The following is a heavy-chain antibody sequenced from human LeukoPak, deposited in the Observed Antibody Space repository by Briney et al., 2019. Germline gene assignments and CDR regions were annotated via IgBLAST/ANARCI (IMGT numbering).Heavy chain of an antibody. CDR3: AKDYYGSGSYPYYFDY. V-gene: IGHV3-30*18. J-gene: IGHJ4*02. D-gene: IGHD3-10*01. CDR2: ISYDGSNK. Sequence: RRSLRLSCAASGFTFSSYGMHWVRQAPGKGLEWVAVISYDGSNKYYADSVKGRFTISRDNSKNTLYLQMNSLRAEDTAVYYCAKDYYGSGSYPYYFDYWGQGTLVTVSS. CDR1: GFTFSSYG.